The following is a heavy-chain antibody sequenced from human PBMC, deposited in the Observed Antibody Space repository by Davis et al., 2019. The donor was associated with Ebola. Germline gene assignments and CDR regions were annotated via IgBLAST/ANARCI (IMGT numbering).Heavy chain of an antibody. CDR1: AFTFSTYG. D-gene: IGHD3-9*01. Sequence: PGGSLRLSCAASAFTFSTYGMHWVRQAPGKGLESVAVIWYDGSNKYYGDSVKGRFTISRDNSRNTLYLQMNSLRGEDTAVYFCARAGHYDILTGHSYGMDVWGQGTTVTVSS. V-gene: IGHV3-33*01. J-gene: IGHJ6*02. CDR2: IWYDGSNK. CDR3: ARAGHYDILTGHSYGMDV.